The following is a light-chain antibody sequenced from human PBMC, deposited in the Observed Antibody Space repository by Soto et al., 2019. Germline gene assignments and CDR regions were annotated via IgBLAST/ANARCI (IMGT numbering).Light chain of an antibody. J-gene: IGKJ2*01. V-gene: IGKV3-11*01. CDR1: QSVSRY. CDR3: QQRSSWPPYT. CDR2: DAS. Sequence: EIVLTQSPATLSLSPGERATLSCRASQSVSRYLDWYPQKPGQALRLLIYDASNTATGVPARFSGSGSGTDFTLTMSGLEPEDFAVYYCQQRSSWPPYTFGQGTKVEIK.